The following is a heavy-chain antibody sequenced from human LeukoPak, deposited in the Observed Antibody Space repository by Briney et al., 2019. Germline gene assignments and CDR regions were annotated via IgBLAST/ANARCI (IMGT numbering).Heavy chain of an antibody. D-gene: IGHD6-13*01. Sequence: SETLSLTCTVSGGSISSSSYYWGWIRQPPGKGLEWIASIYYSGSTYYNPSLKSRVTISVDTSENQFSLKLSSVTAADTAVYYCARLKRVGAAAEDVWGKGTTVTVSS. CDR1: GGSISSSSYY. J-gene: IGHJ6*04. CDR2: IYYSGST. CDR3: ARLKRVGAAAEDV. V-gene: IGHV4-39*01.